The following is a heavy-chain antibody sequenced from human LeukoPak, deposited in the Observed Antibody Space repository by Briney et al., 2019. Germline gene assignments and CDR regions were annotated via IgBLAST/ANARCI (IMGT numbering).Heavy chain of an antibody. J-gene: IGHJ4*02. CDR1: GFTFSSYA. CDR2: ISGSGGST. V-gene: IGHV3-23*01. CDR3: AKDGRNYDSSGYYDY. Sequence: GGSLRLSCAASGFTFSSYAMSWVRQAPGKGLEWVSAISGSGGSTYYADSVKGRFTISRDNSKNTLYLQMNSLRAEDTTVYYCAKDGRNYDSSGYYDYWGQGTLVTVSS. D-gene: IGHD3-22*01.